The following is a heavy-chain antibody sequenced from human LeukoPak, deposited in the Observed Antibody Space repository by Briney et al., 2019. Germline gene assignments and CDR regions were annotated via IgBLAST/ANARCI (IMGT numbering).Heavy chain of an antibody. CDR2: INPRGST. D-gene: IGHD5-24*01. CDR3: ARRRLGYYFDY. Sequence: SETLFLTCGVYGGSFSGYYWSWIRQPPGKGLEWIGEINPRGSTNYNPSLKSRVTLSADTSKNQFSLTLNSVTAADTAVYYCARRRLGYYFDYWGQGTLVTVSS. J-gene: IGHJ4*02. V-gene: IGHV4-34*01. CDR1: GGSFSGYY.